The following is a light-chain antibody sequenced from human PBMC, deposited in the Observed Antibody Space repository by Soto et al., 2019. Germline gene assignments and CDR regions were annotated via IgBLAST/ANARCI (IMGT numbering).Light chain of an antibody. CDR3: QQYENRPYT. Sequence: DIQMTQSPYSLSASVGDSVTITCRASQNIRTYLNWYQQKPGRAPKLLIYDASKSQFGVPSRFSGSGSGTDFTFTISSLQPEDNAAYYCQQYENRPYTFGPGTKVDIK. CDR2: DAS. CDR1: QNIRTY. V-gene: IGKV1-33*01. J-gene: IGKJ3*01.